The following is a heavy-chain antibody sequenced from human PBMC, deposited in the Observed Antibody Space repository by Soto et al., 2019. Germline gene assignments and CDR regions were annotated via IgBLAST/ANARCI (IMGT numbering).Heavy chain of an antibody. CDR2: IYYSGNT. CDR3: ARGKGGYLHY. CDR1: GGSISIGGDY. D-gene: IGHD2-15*01. V-gene: IGHV4-31*03. J-gene: IGHJ4*02. Sequence: QVQLQESGPGLVKPSQTLSLTCTVSGGSISIGGDYWSWIRQHPEKGLEWIGYIYYSGNTYYNPSLKSRVFMSVDTSENQFSLKLSSMTAADTAVYYCARGKGGYLHYWGQGTLVTVSS.